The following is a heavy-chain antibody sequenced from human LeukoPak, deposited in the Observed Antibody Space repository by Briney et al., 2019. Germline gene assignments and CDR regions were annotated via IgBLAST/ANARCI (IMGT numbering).Heavy chain of an antibody. CDR1: GFTFRTYS. V-gene: IGHV3-21*01. CDR2: ISSSSSSI. Sequence: RGSVRLSCAASGFTFRTYSMTWVRQAPGKGLEWVSTISSSSSSIYYADSVKGRFTISRDNAKNTLYLQMNSLRAEDTAVYYCAKGPGCSGGSCYPYYFDYWGQGTLVTVSS. J-gene: IGHJ4*02. D-gene: IGHD2-15*01. CDR3: AKGPGCSGGSCYPYYFDY.